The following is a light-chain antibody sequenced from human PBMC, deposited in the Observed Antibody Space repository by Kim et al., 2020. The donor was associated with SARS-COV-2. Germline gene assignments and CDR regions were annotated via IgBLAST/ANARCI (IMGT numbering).Light chain of an antibody. Sequence: ENVLTQSPGTLSLSPGERATLSCRASQSVSSGYLAWYQQKPGQAPRLLIYDASTRATGIPDRFSGSGSGTDFTLTISRLETEDFAMYYCQQYGSSPRTFGQGTKVDIK. J-gene: IGKJ1*01. CDR3: QQYGSSPRT. CDR2: DAS. CDR1: QSVSSGY. V-gene: IGKV3-20*01.